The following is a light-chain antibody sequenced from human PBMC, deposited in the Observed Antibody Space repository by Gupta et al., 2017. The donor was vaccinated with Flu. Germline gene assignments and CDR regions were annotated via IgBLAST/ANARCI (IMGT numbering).Light chain of an antibody. CDR2: GAS. CDR1: QSVRSSY. CDR3: QQDGSSLVT. V-gene: IGKV3-20*01. J-gene: IGKJ4*01. Sequence: IVLTQSPGTLSLSPGERATLSCRASQSVRSSYLAWYQQKPGQAPRLLIFGASSRATGIPDRFSGSGSGTDFTLTISRLEPEDFAVYYCQQDGSSLVTFGGGTKVEIK.